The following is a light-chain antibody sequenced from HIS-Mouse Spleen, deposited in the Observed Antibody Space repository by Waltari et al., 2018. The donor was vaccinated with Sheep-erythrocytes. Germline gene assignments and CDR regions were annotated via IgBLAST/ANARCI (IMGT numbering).Light chain of an antibody. V-gene: IGKV1-5*03. J-gene: IGKJ1*01. CDR1: QSFSSW. CDR2: KAS. Sequence: DIQMTQSPSPLSASVGARVTLTCRASQSFSSWLAWYQQKPGKAPKLLIYKASSLESGVPSRFSGSGSGTEFTLTISSLQPDDFATYYCQQYNSYSGTFGQGTKVEIK. CDR3: QQYNSYSGT.